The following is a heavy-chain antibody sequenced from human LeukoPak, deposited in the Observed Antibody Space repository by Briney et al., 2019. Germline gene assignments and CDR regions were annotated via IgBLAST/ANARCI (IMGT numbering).Heavy chain of an antibody. D-gene: IGHD4-17*01. CDR2: IYASGST. V-gene: IGHV4-61*02. Sequence: SETLSLTCTVSGGSISSGSYYWSWIRQPAGKGLEWIGRIYASGSTNYNPSLKSRVTISVDTSKNQFSLKLSSVTAADTAVYYCARSGDYGDPQIDYWGQGTLVTVSS. CDR3: ARSGDYGDPQIDY. CDR1: GGSISSGSYY. J-gene: IGHJ4*02.